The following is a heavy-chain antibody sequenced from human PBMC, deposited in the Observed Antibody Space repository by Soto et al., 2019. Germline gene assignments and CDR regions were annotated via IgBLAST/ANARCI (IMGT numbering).Heavy chain of an antibody. D-gene: IGHD2-2*01. CDR2: IGESGTPT. V-gene: IGHV3-23*01. CDR1: GFTFSTYA. CDR3: ARYIPGVRYYGMDV. Sequence: PXXSLRLSFAASGFTFSTYAMQWVPQAPGKGLEWVSLIGESGTPTYYADSVKGRFTISRDNSGNTLFLEMYSLRAEDTAVYYCARYIPGVRYYGMDVWGQGTTVTVSS. J-gene: IGHJ6*02.